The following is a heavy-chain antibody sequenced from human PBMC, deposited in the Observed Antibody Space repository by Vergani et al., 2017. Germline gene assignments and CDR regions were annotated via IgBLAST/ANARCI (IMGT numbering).Heavy chain of an antibody. CDR3: ARDSGDYGDYGMEY. D-gene: IGHD4-17*01. CDR1: GGSFSGYY. J-gene: IGHJ4*02. V-gene: IGHV4-34*11. Sequence: QVQLQQWGAGLLKPSETLSLTCAVYGGSFSGYYWSWIRQPPGKGLEWIGYIYYSGSTNYNPSLKSRVTISVDTSKNQFSLKLSSVTAADTAVYYCARDSGDYGDYGMEYWGQGTLVTVSS. CDR2: IYYSGST.